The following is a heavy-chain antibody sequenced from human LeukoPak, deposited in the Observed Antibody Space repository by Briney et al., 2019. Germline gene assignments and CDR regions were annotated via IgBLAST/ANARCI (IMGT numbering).Heavy chain of an antibody. Sequence: SETLSLTCNVSGGSISDNDYSWDWIRQPPGKGLEGMGCIHYSGTTYSNPSLKSRISISVDTSKSPFSLQLRSVTAADTAVYYCARRYYFVSGSYYPFDFWGQGTLVTVSS. D-gene: IGHD3-10*01. CDR1: GGSISDNDYS. CDR3: ARRYYFVSGSYYPFDF. J-gene: IGHJ4*02. CDR2: IHYSGTT. V-gene: IGHV4-39*01.